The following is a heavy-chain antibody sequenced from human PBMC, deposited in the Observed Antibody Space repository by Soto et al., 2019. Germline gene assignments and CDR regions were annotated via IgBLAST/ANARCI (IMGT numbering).Heavy chain of an antibody. J-gene: IGHJ4*02. CDR1: GGSISSSSYY. Sequence: SETLSLTCTVSGGSISSSSYYWGWIRQPPGKGLEWIGSIYYSGSTYYNPSLKSRVTISVDTSKNQFSLKLSSVTAADTAVYYRASLFPGDSGYDLIDDSGQGTRVTVSS. CDR3: ASLFPGDSGYDLIDD. CDR2: IYYSGST. D-gene: IGHD5-12*01. V-gene: IGHV4-39*01.